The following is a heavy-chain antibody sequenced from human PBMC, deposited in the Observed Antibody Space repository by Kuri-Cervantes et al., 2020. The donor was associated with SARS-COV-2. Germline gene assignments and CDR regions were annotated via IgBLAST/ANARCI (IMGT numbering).Heavy chain of an antibody. CDR1: GFTFSSYG. J-gene: IGHJ4*02. CDR2: ISYDGSNK. CDR3: AKGSATSV. V-gene: IGHV3-30*18. D-gene: IGHD1-26*01. Sequence: GGFLRLSCAASGFTFSSYGMHWVRQAPGKGLEWVAVISYDGSNKYYADSVKGRFTISRDNSKNTLYLQMNSLRAEDTAVYYCAKGSATSVWGQGTLVTVSS.